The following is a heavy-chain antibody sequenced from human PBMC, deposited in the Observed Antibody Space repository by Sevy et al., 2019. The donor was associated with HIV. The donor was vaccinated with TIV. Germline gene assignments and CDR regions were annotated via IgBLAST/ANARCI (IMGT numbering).Heavy chain of an antibody. J-gene: IGHJ6*02. D-gene: IGHD3-10*01. CDR3: AAADTYYYGSGSDYGMDV. V-gene: IGHV1-58*02. CDR1: GFTFTSSA. CDR2: IVVGSGNT. Sequence: ASVKVSCKASGFTFTSSATQWVRQARGQRLEWIGWIVVGSGNTNYAQKFQERVTITRDMSTSTAYMELSSLRSEDTAVYYCAAADTYYYGSGSDYGMDVWGQGTTVTVSS.